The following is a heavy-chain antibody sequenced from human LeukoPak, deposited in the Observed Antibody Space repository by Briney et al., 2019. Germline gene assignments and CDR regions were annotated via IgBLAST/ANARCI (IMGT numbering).Heavy chain of an antibody. D-gene: IGHD6-19*01. CDR3: ARQETVAGFEDY. Sequence: PSQTLSLTCTVSGGSISSGDYYWSWIRQPPGKGLEWIGYIYHSGSTYYNPSLKSRVTISVDTSKNQFSLKLSSVTAADTAVYYCARQETVAGFEDYWGQGTLVTVSS. CDR1: GGSISSGDYY. CDR2: IYHSGST. V-gene: IGHV4-30-4*01. J-gene: IGHJ4*02.